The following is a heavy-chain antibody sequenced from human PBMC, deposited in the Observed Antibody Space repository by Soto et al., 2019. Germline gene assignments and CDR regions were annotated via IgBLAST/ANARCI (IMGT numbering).Heavy chain of an antibody. CDR3: TRVTTTPYYFDY. D-gene: IGHD1-1*01. V-gene: IGHV4-59*08. CDR2: IYYSGST. CDR1: GGSISSYY. J-gene: IGHJ4*02. Sequence: ETLSLTCTVSGGSISSYYWSWIRQPPGKGLEWIGYIYYSGSTNYNPSLKSRVTISVDTSKNQFSLKLSSVTAADTAVYYCTRVTTTPYYFDYWGQGTLVTVSS.